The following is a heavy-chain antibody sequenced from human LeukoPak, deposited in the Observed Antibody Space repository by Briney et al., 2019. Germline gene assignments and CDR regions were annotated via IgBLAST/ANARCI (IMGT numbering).Heavy chain of an antibody. J-gene: IGHJ4*02. Sequence: SQTLSLTCAISGDSVSSNSAAWNWIRQSPSRGLEWLGRTYYRSKWYNDYAVSVKSRITINPDTSKNQFSLQLNSVTPEDTAVYYCARDRPGGYSGYDYSDRPLDYWGQGTLVTVSS. V-gene: IGHV6-1*01. CDR1: GDSVSSNSAA. CDR2: TYYRSKWYN. D-gene: IGHD5-12*01. CDR3: ARDRPGGYSGYDYSDRPLDY.